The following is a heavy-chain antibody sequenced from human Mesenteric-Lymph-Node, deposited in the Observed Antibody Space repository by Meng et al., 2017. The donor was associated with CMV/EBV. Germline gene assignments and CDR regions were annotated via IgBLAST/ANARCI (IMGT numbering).Heavy chain of an antibody. V-gene: IGHV4-4*02. D-gene: IGHD1/OR15-1a*01. CDR2: IFHTGNT. CDR1: GGSISSSNW. J-gene: IGHJ4*02. Sequence: CAVSGGSISSSNWWSWVRQPPGKGLEWIGEIFHTGNTNYSPSLKSRVTISVDTSKNQFSLKLSSVTAADTAVYYCARELEQGDYFDYWGQGTLVTVSS. CDR3: ARELEQGDYFDY.